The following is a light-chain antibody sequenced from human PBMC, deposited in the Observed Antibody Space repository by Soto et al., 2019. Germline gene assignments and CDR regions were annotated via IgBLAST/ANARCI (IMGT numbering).Light chain of an antibody. CDR2: GVS. CDR1: QSVSSN. J-gene: IGKJ2*01. V-gene: IGKV3-15*01. CDR3: QQYNNWPPYT. Sequence: EIVMTQSPATLSVSPGERATLSCRASQSVSSNLAWYQQKPGQAPRLLIYGVSTRVTGIPARFSGSGSGTEFTLTISSLQSEDFAVYHCQQYNNWPPYTFGQGTKLEIK.